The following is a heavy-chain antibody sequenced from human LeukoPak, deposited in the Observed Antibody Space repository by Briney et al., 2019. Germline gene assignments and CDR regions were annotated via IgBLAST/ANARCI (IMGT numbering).Heavy chain of an antibody. CDR1: GFTYSNYE. Sequence: PGGSLRLSCVATGFTYSNYEMNWVRQAPGKGLEWVSSISSSSSYIYYADSVKGRFTISRDNAKNSLYLQMNSLRAEDTAVYYCARDPNEPEQLVTNNWGQGTPVTVSS. CDR3: ARDPNEPEQLVTNN. V-gene: IGHV3-21*01. J-gene: IGHJ4*02. D-gene: IGHD6-6*01. CDR2: ISSSSSYI.